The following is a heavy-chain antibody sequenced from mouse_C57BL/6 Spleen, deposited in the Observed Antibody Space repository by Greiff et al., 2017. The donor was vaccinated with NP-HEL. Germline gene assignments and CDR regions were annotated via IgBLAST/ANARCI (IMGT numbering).Heavy chain of an antibody. D-gene: IGHD2-4*01. CDR3: AREGDYDRGYYAMDY. Sequence: VQLKQPGTELVKPGASVKLSCKASGYTFTSYWMHWVKQRPGQGLEWIGNINPSNGGTNYNEKFKSKATLTVDKSSSTAYMQLSSLTSEDSAVYYCAREGDYDRGYYAMDYWGQGTSVTVSS. CDR1: GYTFTSYW. CDR2: INPSNGGT. J-gene: IGHJ4*01. V-gene: IGHV1-53*01.